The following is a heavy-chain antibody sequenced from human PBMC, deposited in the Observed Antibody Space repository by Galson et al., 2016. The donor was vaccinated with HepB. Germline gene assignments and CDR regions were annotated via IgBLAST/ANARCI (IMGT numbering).Heavy chain of an antibody. D-gene: IGHD2-21*02. J-gene: IGHJ6*02. V-gene: IGHV3-72*01. CDR2: STIKASGYTP. CDR3: RGYRYFYGMEL. CDR1: GFSFSDHF. Sequence: SLRLSCAASGFSFSDHFMDWVRQAPGKGLEWVGRSTIKASGYTPEYAASVKGRFTNSRDDSKNPLSLQMNSLKTEDTAVFYCRGYRYFYGMELWGQGTTVTVSS.